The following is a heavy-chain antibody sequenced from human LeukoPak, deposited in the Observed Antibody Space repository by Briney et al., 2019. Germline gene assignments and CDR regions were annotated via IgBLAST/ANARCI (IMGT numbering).Heavy chain of an antibody. D-gene: IGHD5-18*01. J-gene: IGHJ6*02. CDR1: GGSISSGGYS. CDR3: ARDWGPAMVTPGYYYYGMDV. Sequence: SETLSLTCAVSGGSISSGGYSWSWIRQPPGKGLEWIGYIYYSGSTNYNPSLKSRVTISVDTSKNQFSLKLSSVTAADTAVYYCARDWGPAMVTPGYYYYGMDVWGQGTTVTVSS. V-gene: IGHV4-61*08. CDR2: IYYSGST.